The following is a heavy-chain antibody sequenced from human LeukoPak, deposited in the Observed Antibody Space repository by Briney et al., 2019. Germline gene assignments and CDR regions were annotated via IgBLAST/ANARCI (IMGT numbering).Heavy chain of an antibody. CDR3: SRDTADDAFDI. J-gene: IGHJ3*02. CDR1: GFTFSSYW. Sequence: GGPLRLSCAASGFTFSSYWRHWVRQAPGKGLVWVSRINSDGSTTSYADSVKGRFTISRDNAKNTLYLQMNSLRAEDTAVYYCSRDTADDAFDIWGHGTMVTVSS. V-gene: IGHV3-74*01. CDR2: INSDGSTT.